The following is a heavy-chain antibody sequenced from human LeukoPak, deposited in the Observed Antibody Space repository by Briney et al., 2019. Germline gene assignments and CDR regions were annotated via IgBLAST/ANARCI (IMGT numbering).Heavy chain of an antibody. CDR2: INPSGGST. CDR3: ARDLRSGSVRFDY. CDR1: GYTFTSYY. J-gene: IGHJ4*02. D-gene: IGHD3-10*01. Sequence: GASVKVSCKASGYTFTSYYTHWVRQAPGQGLEWMGIINPSGGSTNYAQKFQGRVTMTRDTSTSTVYMELSGLTSEDTGVYYCARDLRSGSVRFDYWGQGTLVTISS. V-gene: IGHV1-46*01.